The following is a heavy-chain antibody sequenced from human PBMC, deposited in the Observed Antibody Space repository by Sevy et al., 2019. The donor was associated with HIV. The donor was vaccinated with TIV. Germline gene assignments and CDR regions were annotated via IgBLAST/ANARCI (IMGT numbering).Heavy chain of an antibody. V-gene: IGHV3-43D*03. J-gene: IGHJ4*02. Sequence: GGSLRLSCTASGFTFDYYTMDWVRQAPGKGLEWVSSITWDGGSPYYADSVKGRFTISRDNSKNSLYLQMNSLRPEDTALYYCAKDIAGEGSGSYDFDYWGQGTLVTVSS. CDR1: GFTFDYYT. CDR2: ITWDGGSP. D-gene: IGHD6-19*01. CDR3: AKDIAGEGSGSYDFDY.